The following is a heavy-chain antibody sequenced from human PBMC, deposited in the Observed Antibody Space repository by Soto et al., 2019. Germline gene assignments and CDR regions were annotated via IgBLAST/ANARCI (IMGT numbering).Heavy chain of an antibody. CDR1: GFTFRNYD. V-gene: IGHV3-13*05. Sequence: EVQLVESGGGLVQPGGSLRLSCEASGFTFRNYDMHWVRQGTGKGLEWVSGISAAGDPDYADSVEGRFTISRENAQNSFFLQMNSLRVGDTAVYYCARTDRDFYGLDFWGQWTTVIVSS. CDR2: ISAAGDP. CDR3: ARTDRDFYGLDF. J-gene: IGHJ6*02.